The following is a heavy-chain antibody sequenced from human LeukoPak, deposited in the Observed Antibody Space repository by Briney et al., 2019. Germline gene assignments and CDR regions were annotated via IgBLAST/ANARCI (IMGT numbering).Heavy chain of an antibody. CDR3: ARDNIVVVKVYFDY. CDR1: GGSISSSSYY. Sequence: SETLSLTCTVSGGSISSSSYYWGWIRQPPGKGLEWIGSIYYSGSTYYNPSLKSRVTISVDTSKNQFSLKLSSVTAADTAVYYCARDNIVVVKVYFDYWGQGTLVTVSS. V-gene: IGHV4-39*07. CDR2: IYYSGST. D-gene: IGHD2-21*01. J-gene: IGHJ4*02.